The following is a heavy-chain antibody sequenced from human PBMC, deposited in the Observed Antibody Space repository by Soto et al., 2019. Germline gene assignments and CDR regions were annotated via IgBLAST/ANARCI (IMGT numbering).Heavy chain of an antibody. D-gene: IGHD3-16*01. V-gene: IGHV4-4*07. J-gene: IGHJ5*02. CDR3: AKDVSSRRWFDP. CDR2: MQHTGNT. CDR1: GASIRSYH. Sequence: SETLSLTCAVSGASIRSYHWSWIRQPAGKGLEWIGRMQHTGNTNYNPSLKSRVTMSVDTSKNQISLKMTSVTAADTAVYFCAKDVSSRRWFDPWGQGIPVTVSS.